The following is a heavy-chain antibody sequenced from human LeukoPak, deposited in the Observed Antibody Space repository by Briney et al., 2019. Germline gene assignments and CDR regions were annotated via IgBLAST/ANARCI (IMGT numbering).Heavy chain of an antibody. D-gene: IGHD2-15*01. V-gene: IGHV4-34*01. CDR1: GGSFSGYY. CDR3: AKDRPQYCSGSSCDVNFDY. CDR2: INHSGST. Sequence: PSETLSLTCAVYGGSFSGYYWSWIRQPPGKGLEWIGEINHSGSTHYNPSLKSRVTISVDTSKNQFSLKLSSVTAADTAVYYCAKDRPQYCSGSSCDVNFDYWGQGTLITVSS. J-gene: IGHJ4*02.